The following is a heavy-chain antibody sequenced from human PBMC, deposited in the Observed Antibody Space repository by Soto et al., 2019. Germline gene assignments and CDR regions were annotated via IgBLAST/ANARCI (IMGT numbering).Heavy chain of an antibody. V-gene: IGHV1-8*01. D-gene: IGHD2-8*01. CDR3: ARGVDNGVDV. Sequence: QVQLVQSGAEVTKPGASVKVSCKASGYTFTSYDINWVRQATGQGLEWMGWMSPNSGATGYAQKFQGRVTMTRDTSISTGYMELSNLRSDDTAIYYCARGVDNGVDVWGQGSTVTVSS. CDR2: MSPNSGAT. J-gene: IGHJ6*02. CDR1: GYTFTSYD.